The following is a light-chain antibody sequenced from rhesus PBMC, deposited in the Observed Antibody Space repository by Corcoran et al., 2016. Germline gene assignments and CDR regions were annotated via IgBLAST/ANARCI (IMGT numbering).Light chain of an antibody. CDR1: SSDVGGYTY. CDR2: DVS. Sequence: QSAPTQPPSVSGAPGQSVTISCTGTSSDVGGYTYVSWYQQHPGQAPKLMIYDVSKRPSGVANRFSGSKSGNTASLTISGLQAEDEADYYCCSYTTSSTHVFGSGTKLTVL. J-gene: IGLJ6*01. CDR3: CSYTTSSTHV. V-gene: IGLV2S7*01.